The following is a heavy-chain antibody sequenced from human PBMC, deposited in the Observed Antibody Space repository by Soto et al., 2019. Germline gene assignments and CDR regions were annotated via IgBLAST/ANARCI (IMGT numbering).Heavy chain of an antibody. D-gene: IGHD3-10*01. V-gene: IGHV3-53*04. Sequence: EVQLVESGGGLVQPGGSLRLSCAVSGFTVSSNYMSWVRQAPGKGLEWVSVIYSGGSTYYTDSVKGRFTISGHNSKNTLYLQMNGLRAEDTAVYYCARGFGDGFDYWGQGTLVTVSS. CDR2: IYSGGST. J-gene: IGHJ4*02. CDR1: GFTVSSNY. CDR3: ARGFGDGFDY.